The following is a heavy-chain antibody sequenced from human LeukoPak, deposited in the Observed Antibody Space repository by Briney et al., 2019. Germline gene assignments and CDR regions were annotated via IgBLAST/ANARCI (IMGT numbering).Heavy chain of an antibody. J-gene: IGHJ4*02. Sequence: SVKVSCKASGGTFSSYAISWVRQAPGQGVEWMGRIIPIFGTANYAQKFQGRVTITTDESTSTAYMELSSLRSEDTAVYYCARASGYDWGVDYWGQGTLVTVSS. V-gene: IGHV1-69*05. CDR2: IIPIFGTA. D-gene: IGHD5-12*01. CDR3: ARASGYDWGVDY. CDR1: GGTFSSYA.